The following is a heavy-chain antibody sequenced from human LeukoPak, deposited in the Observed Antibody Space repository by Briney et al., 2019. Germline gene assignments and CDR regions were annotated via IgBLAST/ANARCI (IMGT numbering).Heavy chain of an antibody. CDR3: ARAGYYDSSGSTRAFDI. D-gene: IGHD3-22*01. J-gene: IGHJ3*02. CDR2: IWYDGSNK. CDR1: GFTFSSYG. Sequence: GGSLRLSCAASGFTFSSYGVHWVRQAPGKGLEWVAVIWYDGSNKYYADSVKGRFTISRDNSKNTLYLQMNSLGAEDTAVYYCARAGYYDSSGSTRAFDIWGQGTMVTVSS. V-gene: IGHV3-33*01.